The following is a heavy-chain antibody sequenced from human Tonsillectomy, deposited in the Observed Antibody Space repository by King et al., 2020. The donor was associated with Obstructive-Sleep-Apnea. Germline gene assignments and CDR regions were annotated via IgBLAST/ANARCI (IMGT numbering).Heavy chain of an antibody. Sequence: VQLVESGGGLVQPGGSLRLSFAASGVTFSSYVMSWVRQAPGKGLEWVSAVSGRGGSTAYADSGKGRFTIARDNSKNTLYLQMNSLRAEDTAVYYCAKSIPAAMIIYFQHWGQGTLVTVSS. D-gene: IGHD2-2*01. J-gene: IGHJ1*01. CDR2: VSGRGGST. V-gene: IGHV3-23*04. CDR3: AKSIPAAMIIYFQH. CDR1: GVTFSSYV.